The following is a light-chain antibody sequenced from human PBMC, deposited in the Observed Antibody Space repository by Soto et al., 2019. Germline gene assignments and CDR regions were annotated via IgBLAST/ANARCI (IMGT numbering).Light chain of an antibody. J-gene: IGLJ1*01. V-gene: IGLV2-14*01. CDR3: SAYTSSLTLYV. CDR2: EVS. CDR1: SSDVGTYNY. Sequence: QSVLTQPASVSGSPGQSITISCTGTSSDVGTYNYVSWYQQHSGKAPKLMIYEVSNRPSGVSNRFSGSKSGNTASLTISELQAEDEADYYCSAYTSSLTLYVFGSGTKLTVL.